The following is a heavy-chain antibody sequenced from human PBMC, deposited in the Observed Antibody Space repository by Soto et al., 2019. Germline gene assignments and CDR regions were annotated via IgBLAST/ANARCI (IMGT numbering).Heavy chain of an antibody. CDR1: GFTFSSYA. CDR2: ISGSGGST. D-gene: IGHD2-2*02. J-gene: IGHJ4*02. Sequence: GGSLRLSCAASGFTFSSYAMSWFRQAPGKGLEWVSSISGSGGSTYYSDSVKGRFTISRDNSKNTLYLQMNSLRAEDTAVYYCAKWIVVVPAAIQPFNTADYWGQGTLVTVSS. V-gene: IGHV3-23*01. CDR3: AKWIVVVPAAIQPFNTADY.